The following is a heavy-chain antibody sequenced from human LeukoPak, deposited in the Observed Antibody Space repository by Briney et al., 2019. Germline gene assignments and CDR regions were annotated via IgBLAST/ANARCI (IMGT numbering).Heavy chain of an antibody. CDR2: ISSSGSTI. CDR1: GFTFSSYA. Sequence: PGGSLRLSCAASGFTFSSYAMSWVRQAPGKGLEWVSYISSSGSTIYYADSVKGRFTISRDNAKNSLYLQMNSLRAEDTAVYYCARVEMATIASADYWGQGTLVTVSS. J-gene: IGHJ4*02. D-gene: IGHD5-24*01. V-gene: IGHV3-48*04. CDR3: ARVEMATIASADY.